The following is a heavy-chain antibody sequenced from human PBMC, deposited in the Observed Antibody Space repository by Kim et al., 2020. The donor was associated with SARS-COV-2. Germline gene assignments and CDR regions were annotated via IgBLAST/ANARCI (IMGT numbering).Heavy chain of an antibody. V-gene: IGHV1-46*01. CDR2: VNPNGGGT. Sequence: ASVKVSCKASGYTFTGFYVHWVRQAPGQGLEWMGGVNPNGGGTNSAQSFQGTLTVTRDTSTSTVYMELRSLTSADTAIYYCARAPYFGGTSGFNYLDYWG. CDR3: ARAPYFGGTSGFNYLDY. CDR1: GYTFTGFY. D-gene: IGHD4-17*01. J-gene: IGHJ4*01.